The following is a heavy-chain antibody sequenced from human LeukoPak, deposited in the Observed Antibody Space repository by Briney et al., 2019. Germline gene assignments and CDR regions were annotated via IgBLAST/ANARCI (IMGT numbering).Heavy chain of an antibody. CDR2: ISGSCGST. D-gene: IGHD6-19*01. J-gene: IGHJ4*02. CDR1: GFTFSSYA. V-gene: IGHV3-23*01. CDR3: AKSVAVPTSGGY. Sequence: GGSLRLSCAASGFTFSSYAMSWVRQAPGKGLEWVSAISGSCGSTYYADSVKGRFTISRDNSKNTLYLQMNSLRAEDTAVYYCAKSVAVPTSGGYWGQGTLVTVSS.